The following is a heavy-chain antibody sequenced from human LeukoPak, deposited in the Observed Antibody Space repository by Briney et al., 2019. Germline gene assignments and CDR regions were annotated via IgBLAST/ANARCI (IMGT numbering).Heavy chain of an antibody. Sequence: GRSLRLSCAASGFTFSSYWMHWVRQAPGKGLVWVSRINSDGSSTSYADSVKGRFTISRDNAKNTLYLQMNSLRAEDTAVYYCARVRSSGWSYFDYWGQGTLVTVSS. CDR3: ARVRSSGWSYFDY. CDR2: INSDGSST. J-gene: IGHJ4*02. D-gene: IGHD6-19*01. CDR1: GFTFSSYW. V-gene: IGHV3-74*01.